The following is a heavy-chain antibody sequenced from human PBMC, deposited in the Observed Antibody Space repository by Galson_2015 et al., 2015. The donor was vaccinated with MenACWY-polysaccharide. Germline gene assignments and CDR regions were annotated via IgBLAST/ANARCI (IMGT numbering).Heavy chain of an antibody. V-gene: IGHV4-39*01. CDR3: ASGIKIVDYYYYGMDV. J-gene: IGHJ6*02. CDR1: GGSISSSSYY. D-gene: IGHD2-15*01. CDR2: IYYSGST. Sequence: ETLSLTCTVSGGSISSSSYYWGWIRQPPGKGLEWIGSIYYSGSTYYNPSLKSRVTISVDTSKNQFSLKLSSVTAADTAVYYCASGIKIVDYYYYGMDVWGQGTTVTVSS.